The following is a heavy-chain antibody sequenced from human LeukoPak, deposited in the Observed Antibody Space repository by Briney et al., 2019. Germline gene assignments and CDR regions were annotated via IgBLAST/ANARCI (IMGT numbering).Heavy chain of an antibody. V-gene: IGHV3-30*04. D-gene: IGHD5-18*01. CDR2: ISSDGSYK. CDR3: ARQYISGQWYFDY. CDR1: GFTFSSHA. J-gene: IGHJ4*02. Sequence: GGSLRLSCAASGFTFSSHALHWVRQAPGKGLEWVAVISSDGSYKYYADSVKGRFTISRDNSKNTLYLQMNSLIPEDTAVYYCARQYISGQWYFDYWGQGTLVTVCS.